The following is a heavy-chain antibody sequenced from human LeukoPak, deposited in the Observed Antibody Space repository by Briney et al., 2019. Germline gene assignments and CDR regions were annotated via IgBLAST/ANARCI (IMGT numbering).Heavy chain of an antibody. CDR3: AKDKQHSYGRYFDH. CDR2: MQSTGNS. Sequence: SETLSLTCTVSAGSISTYHWNWIRKSPEKGLEWIGYMQSTGNSNYNPSFKSRVTISVDMSRNQIVLYLSSVTAADTAVYFCAKDKQHSYGRYFDHWGQGILVTVSS. J-gene: IGHJ4*02. V-gene: IGHV4-59*01. CDR1: AGSISTYH. D-gene: IGHD5-18*01.